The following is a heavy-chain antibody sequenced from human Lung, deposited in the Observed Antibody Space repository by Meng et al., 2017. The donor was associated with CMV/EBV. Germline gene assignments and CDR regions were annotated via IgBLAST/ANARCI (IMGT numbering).Heavy chain of an antibody. V-gene: IGHV4-4*02. D-gene: IGHD2-21*02. CDR3: ARIERRRILKYCGSDCSTTDY. CDR1: GGSLSSSNL. J-gene: IGHJ4*02. Sequence: QVQLQESGPGLVKPSGTLSLTCSVPGGSLSSSNLWTLVRQVPGKGLEWIGEIYHSGSTNYNPSLKSRVTISVDKFKNQFSLKLGSVTAADTAVYYCARIERRRILKYCGSDCSTTDYWGQGTLVTVSS. CDR2: IYHSGST.